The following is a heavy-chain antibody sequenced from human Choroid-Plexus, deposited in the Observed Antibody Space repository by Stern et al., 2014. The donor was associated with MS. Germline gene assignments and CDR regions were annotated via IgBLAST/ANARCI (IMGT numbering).Heavy chain of an antibody. V-gene: IGHV3-30*18. D-gene: IGHD2/OR15-2a*01. CDR1: GFTLGSCA. Sequence: VQLVESGGGVVQPGRPLRLSCVASGFTLGSCAMHWVRQAPGQGMERVAGVSYGGSNKYYADSVKGRFTISRDNSQNTLYMQMSSLRPEDTAVYYCAKDRQYLTYFFDHWGQGSLVTVSS. CDR2: VSYGGSNK. J-gene: IGHJ5*02. CDR3: AKDRQYLTYFFDH.